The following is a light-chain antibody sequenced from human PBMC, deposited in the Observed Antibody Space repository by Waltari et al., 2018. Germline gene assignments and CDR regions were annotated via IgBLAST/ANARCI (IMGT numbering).Light chain of an antibody. CDR1: QSVSSSN. Sequence: EIVLTQSPGTLSLSPGERATLSCRASQSVSSSNLAWYQQQPGQAPRLLIYGASNRATGIPDRFSGSGSGTDFTLTISRLEPEDFAMYYCQQYGSSPRTFGGGTKVEIK. V-gene: IGKV3-20*01. CDR3: QQYGSSPRT. CDR2: GAS. J-gene: IGKJ4*01.